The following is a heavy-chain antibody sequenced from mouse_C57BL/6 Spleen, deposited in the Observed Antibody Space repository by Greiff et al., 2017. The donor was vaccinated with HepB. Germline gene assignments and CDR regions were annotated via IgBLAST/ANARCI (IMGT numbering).Heavy chain of an antibody. J-gene: IGHJ2*01. CDR3: ARDGYESSPFDY. CDR1: GYAFSSYW. Sequence: QVQLQQSGAELVKPGASVKISCKASGYAFSSYWMNWVKQRPGKGLEWIGQIYPGDGDTNYNGKFKGKATLTADKSSSTAYMQLSSLTSEDSAVYFCARDGYESSPFDYWGQGTTLTVSS. V-gene: IGHV1-80*01. D-gene: IGHD2-2*01. CDR2: IYPGDGDT.